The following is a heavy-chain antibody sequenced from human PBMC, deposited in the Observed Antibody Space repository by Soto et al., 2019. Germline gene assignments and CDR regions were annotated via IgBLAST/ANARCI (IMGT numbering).Heavy chain of an antibody. Sequence: QVQLRESGPGLVRPSGTLSLTCAVSGGSISSSFWWTWVRQPPGKGLEWIGEIYHIGITHYNPSLKSRVTISVDKSTNQFSLKLNSVTAADTAVYYCARDPRTYDNSGIWGQGILVTVSS. CDR1: GGSISSSFW. CDR2: IYHIGIT. CDR3: ARDPRTYDNSGI. D-gene: IGHD3-22*01. V-gene: IGHV4-4*02. J-gene: IGHJ4*02.